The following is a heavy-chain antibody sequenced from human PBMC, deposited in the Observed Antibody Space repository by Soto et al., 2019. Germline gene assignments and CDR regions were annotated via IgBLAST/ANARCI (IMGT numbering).Heavy chain of an antibody. CDR3: AREMATITEIDY. CDR2: ISSGTTSGSSAI. J-gene: IGHJ4*02. D-gene: IGHD5-12*01. Sequence: EVRLVESGGGLVRPGGSLRLSCAASGFTFSTYSMHWVRQAPEKGLEWVSYISYISSGTTSGSSAIYYADSVKGRFTISRDNARNSLYLQMNSLRDEDTAVYYCAREMATITEIDYWGQGTLVTVSS. CDR1: GFTFSTYS. V-gene: IGHV3-48*02.